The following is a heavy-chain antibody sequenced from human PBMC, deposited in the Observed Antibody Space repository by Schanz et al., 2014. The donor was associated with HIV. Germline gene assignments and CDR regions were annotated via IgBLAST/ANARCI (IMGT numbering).Heavy chain of an antibody. Sequence: QVQLVESGGGVVQPGRSLRLSRAASGFTFSSYGMHWVRQAPGKGLEWVAVISYDGSNKYYADSVKGRFTISRDNSKNTLYLQMNSLRAEDTAVYYCAKGSSLWSFYYGMDVWGQGTTVTVSS. CDR2: ISYDGSNK. D-gene: IGHD3-10*01. V-gene: IGHV3-30*18. CDR1: GFTFSSYG. J-gene: IGHJ6*02. CDR3: AKGSSLWSFYYGMDV.